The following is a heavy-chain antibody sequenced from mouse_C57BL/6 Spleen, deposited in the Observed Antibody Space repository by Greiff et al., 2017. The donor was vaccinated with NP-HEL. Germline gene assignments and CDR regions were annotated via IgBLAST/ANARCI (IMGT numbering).Heavy chain of an antibody. J-gene: IGHJ3*01. CDR2: IHPNSGST. Sequence: QVQLQQPGAELVKPGASVKLSCKASGYTFTSYWMHWVKQRPGQGLEWIGMIHPNSGSTNYNEKFKSKATLTVDKSSSTAYMQLSSLTSEDSAVYYCARYSVVAKGIAYWGQGTLVTVSA. D-gene: IGHD1-1*01. CDR3: ARYSVVAKGIAY. V-gene: IGHV1-64*01. CDR1: GYTFTSYW.